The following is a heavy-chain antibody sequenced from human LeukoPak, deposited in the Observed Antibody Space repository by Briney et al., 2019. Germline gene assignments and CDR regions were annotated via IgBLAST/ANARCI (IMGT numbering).Heavy chain of an antibody. CDR2: IGTAGDT. CDR3: AREVRSGSGSYFDY. V-gene: IGHV3-13*01. Sequence: PGGSLRLSCAASGFTFSSYDMHWVRQASGKGLEWVSAIGTAGDTYYPGSVKGRFTISRENAKNSLYLQMNSLRAGDTAVYYCAREVRSGSGSYFDYWGQGTLVTVSS. D-gene: IGHD3-10*01. J-gene: IGHJ4*02. CDR1: GFTFSSYD.